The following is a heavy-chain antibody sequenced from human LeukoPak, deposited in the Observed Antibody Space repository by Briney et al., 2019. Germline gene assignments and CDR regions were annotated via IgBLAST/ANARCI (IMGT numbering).Heavy chain of an antibody. V-gene: IGHV3-30*04. Sequence: GGSLRLSCAASGFTFRSYAMHWVRQAPGKGLGWVAVISYSGNNKSYADSVKGRFTISRDNSKNTLYLLMNSLRAEDTAVYYCARSDFDYYGSGSYGEFDYWGQGTLVTVSS. CDR2: ISYSGNNK. D-gene: IGHD3-10*01. CDR3: ARSDFDYYGSGSYGEFDY. J-gene: IGHJ4*02. CDR1: GFTFRSYA.